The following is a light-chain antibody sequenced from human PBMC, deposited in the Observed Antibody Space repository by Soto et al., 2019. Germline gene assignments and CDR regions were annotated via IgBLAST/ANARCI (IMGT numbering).Light chain of an antibody. CDR2: RAS. Sequence: EVVMTQYPATLSVSPGESATLSCRAGQNIYYNVAWYQHRPGQAPRLLIYRASTRASCVPARFSGSGSGTEFTLTISSLQSEDFAVYSCLQYHNLWAFGQGTKVDIK. CDR3: LQYHNLWA. CDR1: QNIYYN. J-gene: IGKJ1*01. V-gene: IGKV3-15*01.